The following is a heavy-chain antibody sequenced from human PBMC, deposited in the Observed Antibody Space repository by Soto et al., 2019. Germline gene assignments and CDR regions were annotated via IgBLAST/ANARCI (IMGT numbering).Heavy chain of an antibody. CDR1: GLTISGKKY. V-gene: IGHV3-53*01. CDR2: LYDVDGS. D-gene: IGHD1-1*01. Sequence: DVQLVESGGGLIPPGESLRLSCAAFGLTISGKKYVAWVRQAPGKGLEWVSALYDVDGSFYADSVKGRFTTSSDSSKTTVYLQSNDLRPAGTAVYYCASRREREPAYDVWGQGTTVTVSS. CDR3: ASRREREPAYDV. J-gene: IGHJ3*01.